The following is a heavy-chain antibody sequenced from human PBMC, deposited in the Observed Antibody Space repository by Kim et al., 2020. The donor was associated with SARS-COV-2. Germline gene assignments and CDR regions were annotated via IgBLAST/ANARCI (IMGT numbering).Heavy chain of an antibody. D-gene: IGHD3-10*01. CDR3: ARDVNPYYGSGSPYGDV. CDR1: GFTFSSYS. J-gene: IGHJ6*02. Sequence: GGSLRLSCAASGFTFSSYSMNWVRQAPGKGLEWVSYISSSSSTIYYADSVKGRFTISRDNAKNSLYLQMNSLRDEDTAVYYCARDVNPYYGSGSPYGDVWGQGTTVTVSS. CDR2: ISSSSSTI. V-gene: IGHV3-48*02.